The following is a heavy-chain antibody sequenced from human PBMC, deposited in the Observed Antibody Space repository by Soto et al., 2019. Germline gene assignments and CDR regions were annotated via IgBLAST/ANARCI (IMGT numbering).Heavy chain of an antibody. J-gene: IGHJ5*02. CDR2: MNPGSGDT. D-gene: IGHD5-18*01. CDR3: ARMESFGSLNWFDP. CDR1: GYTFTNND. V-gene: IGHV1-8*02. Sequence: ASVKVSCKASGYTFTNNDVSCVRQATGQVLEWMGWMNPGSGDTGYAQKFQGRVTMTRDISIATAYMELNSLTSEDTAIYYCARMESFGSLNWFDPWGQGTLVTVSS.